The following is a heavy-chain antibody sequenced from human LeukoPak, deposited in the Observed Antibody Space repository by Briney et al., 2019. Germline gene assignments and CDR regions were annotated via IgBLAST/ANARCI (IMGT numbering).Heavy chain of an antibody. V-gene: IGHV3-7*03. CDR2: IKQDGSEK. CDR3: ARSGSYWGAYYFDY. J-gene: IGHJ4*02. CDR1: GFTFSGYP. Sequence: GGSLRLSCAASGFTFSGYPIHWVRQAPGKGLEWVANIKQDGSEKYYVDSVEGRFTISSDNAKNSLYLQMNSLRAEDTAVYYCARSGSYWGAYYFDYWGQGTLVTVSS. D-gene: IGHD1-26*01.